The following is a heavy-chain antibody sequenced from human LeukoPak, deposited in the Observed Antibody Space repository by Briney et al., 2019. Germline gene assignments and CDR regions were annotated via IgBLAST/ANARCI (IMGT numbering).Heavy chain of an antibody. Sequence: ASVKVSCKASGYTFTGYYLYWVRQAPGQGLEWMGRINPNSGDTENTQKFEDRVTMTRDTSTSTAYMELRGLRSDDTAVYYCARGVATPENDAFDIWGQGTMVTVSS. CDR1: GYTFTGYY. V-gene: IGHV1-2*06. CDR2: INPNSGDT. J-gene: IGHJ3*02. CDR3: ARGVATPENDAFDI. D-gene: IGHD5-12*01.